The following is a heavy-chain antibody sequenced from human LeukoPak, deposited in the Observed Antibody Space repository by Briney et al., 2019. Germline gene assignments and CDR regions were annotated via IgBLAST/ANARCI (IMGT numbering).Heavy chain of an antibody. V-gene: IGHV3-21*01. D-gene: IGHD2-2*01. J-gene: IGHJ6*04. CDR3: ARDFVGYCSSTSCYSDENCYYGMDC. CDR1: GFTYSSYS. CDR2: ISSSNSYI. Sequence: GGPLTLSCAVSGFTYSSYSINWLRQAPGKGLEWVSSISSSNSYIYYADSAKGRFTISRDNAKNSLYLQVNSLRAEDTAVYYCARDFVGYCSSTSCYSDENCYYGMDCWGKGTTVTVSS.